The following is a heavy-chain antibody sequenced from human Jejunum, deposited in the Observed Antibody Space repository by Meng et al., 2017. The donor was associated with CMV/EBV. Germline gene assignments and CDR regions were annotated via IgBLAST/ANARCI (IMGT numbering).Heavy chain of an antibody. CDR3: AAKIDITYFDF. D-gene: IGHD1-14*01. V-gene: IGHV1-46*01. Sequence: CKASGYTFTSYYMHWVRQAPGQGLEWMGVINPNGGTTAYAQKFQGRVTMTGDTSTSTIYMEFNSLRSEDTAVYFCAAKIDITYFDFWGQGTLVTVSS. CDR1: GYTFTSYY. J-gene: IGHJ4*02. CDR2: INPNGGTT.